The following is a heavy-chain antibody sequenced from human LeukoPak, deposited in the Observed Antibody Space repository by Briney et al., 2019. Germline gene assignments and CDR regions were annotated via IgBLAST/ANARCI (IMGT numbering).Heavy chain of an antibody. D-gene: IGHD5-12*01. V-gene: IGHV3-NL1*01. CDR2: IPAGGTDR. CDR1: GFHFRLYN. Sequence: GGSLRLSCVGSGFHFRLYNMNWVRQAPGKGLEWVSGIPAGGTDRYYADSVKGRFTISRDNTENTLYLQMNSLRAEDTAVYYCARDFRLSATTRSEYYYYGMDVRGQGTTVTVSS. CDR3: ARDFRLSATTRSEYYYYGMDV. J-gene: IGHJ6*02.